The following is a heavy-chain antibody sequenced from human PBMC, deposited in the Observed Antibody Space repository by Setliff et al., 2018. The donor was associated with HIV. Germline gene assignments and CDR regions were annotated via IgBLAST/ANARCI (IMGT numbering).Heavy chain of an antibody. CDR2: IYYTGFA. J-gene: IGHJ4*02. V-gene: IGHV4-39*02. Sequence: SETLSLTCSVSGDSISSGSYFWGWIRQTPGKGLEWIGNIYYTGFAYYNPSLKSRVTISLDTYKTHFFLNLTSVTDADTAVYFCTREGRGDPAMATTRIDYWGQGKRVTVAS. D-gene: IGHD1-1*01. CDR3: TREGRGDPAMATTRIDY. CDR1: GDSISSGSYF.